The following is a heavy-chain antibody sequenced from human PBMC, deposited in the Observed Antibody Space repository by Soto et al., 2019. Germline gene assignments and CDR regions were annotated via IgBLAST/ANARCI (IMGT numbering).Heavy chain of an antibody. J-gene: IGHJ5*02. CDR2: INPNGGST. D-gene: IGHD3-16*02. Sequence: ASVKVSCKAPADTFTSNYIHWVRHAPGHELEGKGIINPNGGSTKTTQTLHGRITMTTDTSKSTVYMELKSLRSEDTAVYYCARSSGGVFGIIIECSNWLAPWGQGSLVTVSS. CDR3: ARSSGGVFGIIIECSNWLAP. CDR1: ADTFTSNY. V-gene: IGHV1-46*01.